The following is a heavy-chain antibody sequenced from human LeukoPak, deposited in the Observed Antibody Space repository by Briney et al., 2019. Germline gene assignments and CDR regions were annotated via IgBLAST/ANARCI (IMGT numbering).Heavy chain of an antibody. CDR1: EFTFSSYG. D-gene: IGHD2-2*01. J-gene: IGHJ4*02. CDR3: AKVEGYCSSTSCSYFDY. Sequence: GGSLRLSCAASEFTFSSYGMHWVRQAPGKGLEWVAVISNDGTNKYYADSVKGRFTISRDNSKNTLYLQMNSLRAEDTAVYYCAKVEGYCSSTSCSYFDYWGQGTLVTVSS. CDR2: ISNDGTNK. V-gene: IGHV3-30*18.